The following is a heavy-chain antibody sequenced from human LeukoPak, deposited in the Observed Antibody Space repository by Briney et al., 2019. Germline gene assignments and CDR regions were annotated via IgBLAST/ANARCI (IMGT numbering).Heavy chain of an antibody. V-gene: IGHV4-31*03. Sequence: SQTLSLTCTVSGGSISSGGYYWSWIRQHPGKGLEWIGYIYYSGSTYYNPSLKSRVTISVDTSKNQFSLKLSSVTAADTAVYYCARDQPYYYDSSGYYSDDYWGQGTLVTVSS. CDR3: ARDQPYYYDSSGYYSDDY. CDR2: IYYSGST. J-gene: IGHJ4*02. D-gene: IGHD3-22*01. CDR1: GGSISSGGYY.